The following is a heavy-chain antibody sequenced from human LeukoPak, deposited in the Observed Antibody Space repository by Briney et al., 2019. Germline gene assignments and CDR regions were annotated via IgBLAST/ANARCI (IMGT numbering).Heavy chain of an antibody. Sequence: SETLSLTCTVSGYSISSGNYWGWIRQPPGKGLEWIGSIYHSGSTYYNPSPKSRVTISLDTSRNQFSLKLNSVTAADTAVYYCAKSNGYGLVDIWGQGTMVTVSS. CDR1: GYSISSGNY. V-gene: IGHV4-38-2*02. D-gene: IGHD3-10*01. CDR2: IYHSGST. CDR3: AKSNGYGLVDI. J-gene: IGHJ3*02.